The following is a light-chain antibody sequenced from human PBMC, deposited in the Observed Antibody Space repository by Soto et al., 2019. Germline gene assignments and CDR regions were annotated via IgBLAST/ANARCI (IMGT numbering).Light chain of an antibody. CDR1: QSISTS. J-gene: IGKJ4*01. CDR2: GAS. Sequence: EIVLTQSPATLSLSPGESATLSCRASQSISTSLAWYQHKPGQAPRLLIYGASSRATGVPARFSGSGSGTDFALTISSLEPEDFAVYYCQHRSYWLTFGGGTKVEIK. CDR3: QHRSYWLT. V-gene: IGKV3-11*01.